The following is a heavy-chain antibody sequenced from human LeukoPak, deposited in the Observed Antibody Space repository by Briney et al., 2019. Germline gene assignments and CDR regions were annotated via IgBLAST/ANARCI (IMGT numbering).Heavy chain of an antibody. CDR3: AKVSVGPLSRPTHVALYYGMDV. D-gene: IGHD2-8*01. V-gene: IGHV3-23*01. Sequence: GGSLRVSCAASGFTFNKFAMSWVRQAPGKGPEWVSAICSSGATTFYADSVKGRCTISRDNSKNTVYLEMNSLRAEDTAIYYCAKVSVGPLSRPTHVALYYGMDVWGQGTTVTVSS. J-gene: IGHJ6*02. CDR2: ICSSGATT. CDR1: GFTFNKFA.